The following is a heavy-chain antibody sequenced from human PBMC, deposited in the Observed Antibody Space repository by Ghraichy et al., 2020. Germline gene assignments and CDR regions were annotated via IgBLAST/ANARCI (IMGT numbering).Heavy chain of an antibody. CDR1: GFTFSSYS. CDR3: ARRYCSGGSCYCDY. CDR2: ISSSSSTI. D-gene: IGHD2-15*01. V-gene: IGHV3-48*01. J-gene: IGHJ4*02. Sequence: GGSLRLSCAASGFTFSSYSMNWVRQAPGKGLEWVSYISSSSSTIYYADSVKGRFTISRDNAKNSLYLQMNSLRAEDTAVYYCARRYCSGGSCYCDYWGQGTLVTVSS.